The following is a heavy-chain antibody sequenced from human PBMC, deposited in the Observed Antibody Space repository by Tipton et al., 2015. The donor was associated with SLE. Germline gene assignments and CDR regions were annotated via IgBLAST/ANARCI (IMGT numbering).Heavy chain of an antibody. Sequence: GSLRLSCAASGFTFSSYSMNWVRQAPGKGLEWVSSISTSSTSISYADSVRGRFTISRDNARNSLYLQMNSLRVDDTAVYFCAGSPGDDYSSMDVWGRGTTVTVSS. CDR1: GFTFSSYS. D-gene: IGHD7-27*01. CDR3: AGSPGDDYSSMDV. V-gene: IGHV3-21*01. CDR2: ISTSSTSI. J-gene: IGHJ6*03.